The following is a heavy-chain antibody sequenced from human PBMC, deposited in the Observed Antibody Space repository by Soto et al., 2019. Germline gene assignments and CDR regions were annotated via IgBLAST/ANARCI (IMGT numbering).Heavy chain of an antibody. V-gene: IGHV3-23*01. D-gene: IGHD7-27*01. CDR3: AKAANWGNTDTVDAFDI. CDR2: ISGSGGST. Sequence: GGSLRLSCAASGFTFSSYAMSWVRQAPGKGLEWVSAISGSGGSTYYADSVKRRFTISRDNSKNTLYLQMNSLRAESTAVDYCAKAANWGNTDTVDAFDIWGQGTMVTVSS. CDR1: GFTFSSYA. J-gene: IGHJ3*02.